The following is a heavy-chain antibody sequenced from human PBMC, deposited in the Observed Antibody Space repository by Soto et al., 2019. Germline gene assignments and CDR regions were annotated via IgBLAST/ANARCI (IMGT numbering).Heavy chain of an antibody. CDR3: ARDRHSSPYYIDY. D-gene: IGHD6-6*01. CDR2: INPNSGGT. CDR1: GYTFTGYY. V-gene: IGHV1-2*02. Sequence: ASVKVSCKASGYTFTGYYMHWVRQAPGQGLEWMGWINPNSGGTNYAQKFQGRVTMTRDTSISTAYMELSRLRSDDTAVYYCARDRHSSPYYIDYWGQGTLVTVSS. J-gene: IGHJ4*02.